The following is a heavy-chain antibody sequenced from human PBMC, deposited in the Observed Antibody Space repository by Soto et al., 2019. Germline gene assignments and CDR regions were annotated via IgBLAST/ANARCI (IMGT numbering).Heavy chain of an antibody. V-gene: IGHV2-5*02. CDR2: IYWDNDK. D-gene: IGHD3-10*01. CDR3: ARSLWFGELH. Sequence: QITLKESGPTPVKPTQTLTLTCSFSGFSLSTTGVGVGWIRQSPGKALEWLAIIYWDNDKRYSPSLKSRVTITKDTTKNQVVLTVTNMDPVDTGTYYCARSLWFGELHWGQGALVTVSS. CDR1: GFSLSTTGVG. J-gene: IGHJ4*02.